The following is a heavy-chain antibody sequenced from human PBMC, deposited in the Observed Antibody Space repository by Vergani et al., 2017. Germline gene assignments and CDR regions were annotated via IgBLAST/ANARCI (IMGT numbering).Heavy chain of an antibody. CDR2: IYYSGST. V-gene: IGHV4-59*01. Sequence: QVQLQESGPGLVKPSQTLSLTCTVSGGSISSYYWSWIRQPPGKGLEWIGYIYYSGSTNYNPSLKSRVTISVDTSKNQFSLKLSSVTAADTAVYYCAGVPEGGATSGGMDVWGQGTTVTVSS. D-gene: IGHD1-26*01. J-gene: IGHJ6*02. CDR1: GGSISSYY. CDR3: AGVPEGGATSGGMDV.